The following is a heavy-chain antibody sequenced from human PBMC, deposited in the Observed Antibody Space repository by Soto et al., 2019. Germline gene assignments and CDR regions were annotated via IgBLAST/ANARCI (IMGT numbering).Heavy chain of an antibody. CDR3: ARAGRSSSWLKAFDY. Sequence: SETLSLTCAVSGGSISSGGYSWSWIRQPPGKGLEWIGYIYHSESTYYNPSLKSRVTISVDRSKNQFSLKLSSVTAADTAVYYCARAGRSSSWLKAFDYWGQGTPVTVSS. CDR1: GGSISSGGYS. J-gene: IGHJ4*02. CDR2: IYHSEST. D-gene: IGHD6-13*01. V-gene: IGHV4-30-2*01.